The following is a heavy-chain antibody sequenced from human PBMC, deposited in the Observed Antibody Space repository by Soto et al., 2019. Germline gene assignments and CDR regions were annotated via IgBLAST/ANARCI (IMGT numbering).Heavy chain of an antibody. J-gene: IGHJ3*02. D-gene: IGHD4-17*01. CDR2: INAGNGNT. CDR1: GYTFTSYA. Sequence: ASVKVSCKASGYTFTSYAMHWVRQAPGQRLEWMGWINAGNGNTKYPQKFQGRVTITRDTSASTAYMELSSLRSEDTAVYYCARAYADDAFDIWGQGTMVTVSS. CDR3: ARAYADDAFDI. V-gene: IGHV1-3*01.